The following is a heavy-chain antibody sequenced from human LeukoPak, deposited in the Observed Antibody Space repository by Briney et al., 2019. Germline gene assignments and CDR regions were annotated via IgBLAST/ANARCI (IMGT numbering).Heavy chain of an antibody. Sequence: GGSLRLSCAASGFTFSSYGMHWVRQAPGKGLEWVAFIHYDGTNQYYADSVKGRFTISRDNAKNSLYLQMNSLRAEDTAVYYCARGVGLRYFDWLFTLGYYYYYMDVWGKGTTVTVSS. V-gene: IGHV3-30*02. J-gene: IGHJ6*03. CDR1: GFTFSSYG. CDR2: IHYDGTNQ. CDR3: ARGVGLRYFDWLFTLGYYYYYMDV. D-gene: IGHD3-9*01.